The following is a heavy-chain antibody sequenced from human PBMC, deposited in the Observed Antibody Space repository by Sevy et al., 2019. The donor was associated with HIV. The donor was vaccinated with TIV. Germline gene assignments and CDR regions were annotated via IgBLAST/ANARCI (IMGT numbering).Heavy chain of an antibody. CDR3: ASPPGADYSNRSPRGRDYGMDV. D-gene: IGHD4-4*01. V-gene: IGHV1-69*13. CDR1: GGTFSSYA. CDR2: IIPIFGTA. J-gene: IGHJ6*02. Sequence: ASVKVSCKASGGTFSSYAISWVRQAPGQGLEWMGGIIPIFGTANYAQRFQGRVTITADESTSTAYMELGSLRSEDTAVYYCASPPGADYSNRSPRGRDYGMDVWGQGTTVTVSS.